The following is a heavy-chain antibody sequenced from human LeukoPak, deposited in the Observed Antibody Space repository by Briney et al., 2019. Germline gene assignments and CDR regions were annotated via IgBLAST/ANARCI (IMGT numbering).Heavy chain of an antibody. V-gene: IGHV3-23*01. J-gene: IGHJ4*02. CDR3: ARGTTDLDY. CDR2: ISSSGDAT. CDR1: GFTLNNYA. Sequence: GGSLRLSCAASGFTLNNYAMNWVSQAPGKGLEWVSLISSSGDATYYADSVQGRFTISRDNSRNTLYLHIDSLRVEDTATYYCARGTTDLDYWGQGTRVIVSS. D-gene: IGHD1-14*01.